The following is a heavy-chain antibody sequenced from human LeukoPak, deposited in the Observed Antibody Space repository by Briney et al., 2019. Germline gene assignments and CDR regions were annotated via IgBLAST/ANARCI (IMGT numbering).Heavy chain of an antibody. CDR1: GGSFSGYY. V-gene: IGHV4-34*01. CDR3: ASEQIAAAGTLYYFDY. J-gene: IGHJ4*02. Sequence: SETLSLTCAVYGGSFSGYYWSWIRQPPGKGLEWIGEINHSGSTNYNPSLKSRVTISVDTSKNQFSLKLSSVTAADTAVYYCASEQIAAAGTLYYFDYWGQGTLVTVSS. CDR2: INHSGST. D-gene: IGHD6-13*01.